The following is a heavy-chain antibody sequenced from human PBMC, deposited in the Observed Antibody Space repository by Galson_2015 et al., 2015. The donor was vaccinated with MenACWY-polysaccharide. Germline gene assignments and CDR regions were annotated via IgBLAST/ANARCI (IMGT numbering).Heavy chain of an antibody. D-gene: IGHD3-3*02. Sequence: TLSLTCTVSGGSISSGDYYWSWIRQPPGKGLEWIGYIYYSGSAYYNPSLKSRVTISVDTSKNQFSLKLSSVTAADTAVYYCARSAFGPRVSRWFDPWGQGTLVTVSS. J-gene: IGHJ5*02. V-gene: IGHV4-30-4*01. CDR3: ARSAFGPRVSRWFDP. CDR2: IYYSGSA. CDR1: GGSISSGDYY.